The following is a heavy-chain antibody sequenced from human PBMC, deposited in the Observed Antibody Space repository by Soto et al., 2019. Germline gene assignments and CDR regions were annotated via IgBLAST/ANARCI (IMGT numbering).Heavy chain of an antibody. V-gene: IGHV3-30*18. D-gene: IGHD1-20*01. CDR1: GFTFSSYG. Sequence: GGSLRLSCAASGFTFSSYGMHWVRQAPGKGLEWVAVISYDGSNKYYADSVKGRFTISRDNSKNTLYLQMDSLRAEDTAVYYCAKGKVSTYYYYYYGMDVWGQGTTVTVSS. CDR3: AKGKVSTYYYYYYGMDV. J-gene: IGHJ6*02. CDR2: ISYDGSNK.